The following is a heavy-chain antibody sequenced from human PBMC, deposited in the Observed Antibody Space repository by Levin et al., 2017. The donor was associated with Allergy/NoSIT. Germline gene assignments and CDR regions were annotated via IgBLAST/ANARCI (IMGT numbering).Heavy chain of an antibody. CDR3: ARDYRPYYYDSSGLGY. J-gene: IGHJ4*02. V-gene: IGHV3-30*04. D-gene: IGHD3-22*01. CDR1: GFTFSSYA. Sequence: GESLKISCAASGFTFSSYAMHWVRQAPGKGLEWVAVISYDGSNKYYADSVKGRFTISRDNSKNTLYLQMNSLRAEDTAVYYCARDYRPYYYDSSGLGYWGQGTLVTVSS. CDR2: ISYDGSNK.